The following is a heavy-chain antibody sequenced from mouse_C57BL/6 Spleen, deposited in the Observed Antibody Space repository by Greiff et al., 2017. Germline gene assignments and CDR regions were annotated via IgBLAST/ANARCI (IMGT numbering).Heavy chain of an antibody. CDR3: ARVRTGYYFDY. J-gene: IGHJ2*01. CDR2: IYPSDSET. Sequence: QVQLQQPGAELVRPGSSVKLSCKASGYTFTSYWMHWVKQRPIQGLEWIGNIYPSDSETHYNQKFKDKATLTIDKSSSTAYMQLSSLTSEDSAVYYFARVRTGYYFDYWGQGTTLTVSA. V-gene: IGHV1-52*01. CDR1: GYTFTSYW.